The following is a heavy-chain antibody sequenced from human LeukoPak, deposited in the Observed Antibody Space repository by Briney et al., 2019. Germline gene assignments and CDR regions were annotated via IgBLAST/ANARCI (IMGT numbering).Heavy chain of an antibody. J-gene: IGHJ4*02. Sequence: PGGSLRLSCAASGFTFSSYAMSWVRQAPGKGLEGVSAISGSGGSTYYADSVKGRFTISRDNSKNTLYLQMNSLRAEDTAVYYCAKVGPPLVRFLEWSDIDYWGQGTLVTVSS. V-gene: IGHV3-23*01. CDR3: AKVGPPLVRFLEWSDIDY. D-gene: IGHD3-3*01. CDR1: GFTFSSYA. CDR2: ISGSGGST.